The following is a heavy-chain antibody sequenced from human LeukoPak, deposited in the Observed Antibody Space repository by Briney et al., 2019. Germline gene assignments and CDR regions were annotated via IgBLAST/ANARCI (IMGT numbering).Heavy chain of an antibody. Sequence: PSETLSLTCAVYGGSFSGYYWSWIRQPPGKGLEWIGEINHSGSTNYNPSLKSRVTISVDTSKNQFSLKLSSVTAADTAVYYCARGPRLLWFGELSPEYYFDYWGQGTLVTVSS. CDR2: INHSGST. CDR1: GGSFSGYY. D-gene: IGHD3-10*01. V-gene: IGHV4-34*01. CDR3: ARGPRLLWFGELSPEYYFDY. J-gene: IGHJ4*02.